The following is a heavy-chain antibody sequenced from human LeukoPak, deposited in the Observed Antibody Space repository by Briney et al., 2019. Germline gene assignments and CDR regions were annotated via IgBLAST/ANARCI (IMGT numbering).Heavy chain of an antibody. Sequence: GGSLRLSCAASGFTFSRYWMTWVRQAPGKGLEWVANIKEDGSENSYVESVKGRFTISRDNAKNSLYLQLNSLRAEDTAVYFCARQRYSDYWGQGTLVTVSS. J-gene: IGHJ4*02. D-gene: IGHD1-1*01. V-gene: IGHV3-7*04. CDR2: IKEDGSEN. CDR1: GFTFSRYW. CDR3: ARQRYSDY.